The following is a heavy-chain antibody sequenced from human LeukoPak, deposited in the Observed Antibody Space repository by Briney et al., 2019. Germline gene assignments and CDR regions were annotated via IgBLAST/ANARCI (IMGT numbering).Heavy chain of an antibody. V-gene: IGHV4-34*01. D-gene: IGHD6-13*01. Sequence: SPETLSLTCAVYGGSFSGYYWSWIRQPPGKGLEWIGEINHSGSTNYNPSLKSRVTISIDTSKNQFSLKLSSVTAADTALYYCARGPGTWYYYWGQGTLVTVSS. CDR3: ARGPGTWYYY. CDR2: INHSGST. CDR1: GGSFSGYY. J-gene: IGHJ4*02.